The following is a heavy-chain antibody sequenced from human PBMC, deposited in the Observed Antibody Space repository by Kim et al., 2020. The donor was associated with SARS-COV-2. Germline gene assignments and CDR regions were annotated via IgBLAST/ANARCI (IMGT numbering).Heavy chain of an antibody. CDR3: TRDCSGGSCLLAEAF. CDR2: IKTKADTYAT. CDR1: GFTFSGSA. J-gene: IGHJ3*01. V-gene: IGHV3-73*01. D-gene: IGHD2-15*01. Sequence: GGSLRLSCAASGFTFSGSAMHWVRQASGKGLEWVGRIKTKADTYATVYAASVKGRFTISRDDSENTVYLQLNSLKTEDTAVYYCTRDCSGGSCLLAEAF.